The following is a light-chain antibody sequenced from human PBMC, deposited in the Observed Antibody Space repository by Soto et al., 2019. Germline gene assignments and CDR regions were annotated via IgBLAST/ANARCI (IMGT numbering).Light chain of an antibody. J-gene: IGKJ5*01. CDR3: QQYENWPSIT. CDR2: GAS. CDR1: QNIRSK. V-gene: IGKV3-15*01. Sequence: EIMINQSPATLSVSPGEGATLSCRASQNIRSKLAWYQQKPGQAPRLLISGASTRATGIPVRFSGSGSGTEFALAISSLQSEDFAVYYCQQYENWPSITFGQGTRLEV.